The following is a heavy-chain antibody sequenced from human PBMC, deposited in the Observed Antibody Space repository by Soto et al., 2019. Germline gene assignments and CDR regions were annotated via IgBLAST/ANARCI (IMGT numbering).Heavy chain of an antibody. CDR1: GDSVSGDSAA. V-gene: IGHV6-1*01. J-gene: IGHJ6*03. CDR3: AGTTSHHWLYMDV. Sequence: QVQLQESGPGLVKPSQTLSVSCVISGDSVSGDSAAWNWVRLSPSRGLEWLARTYYRSRWYNDYAVSVRSRITVNADTSKNQFSLQLTSVTPEDTAIYFCAGTTSHHWLYMDVWGRGTTVTVSS. D-gene: IGHD1-1*01. CDR2: TYYRSRWYN.